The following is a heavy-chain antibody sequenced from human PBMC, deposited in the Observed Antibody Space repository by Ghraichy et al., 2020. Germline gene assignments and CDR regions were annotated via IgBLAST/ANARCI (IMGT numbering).Heavy chain of an antibody. D-gene: IGHD3-22*01. Sequence: ASVKVSCKASGYTFTSYAMHWVRQAPGQRLEWMGWINAGNGNTKYSQKFQGRVTITRDTSASTAYMELSSLRSEDTAVYYCARAYQGGYYDSSGYSPLFDPWGQGTLVTVSS. CDR2: INAGNGNT. V-gene: IGHV1-3*01. CDR3: ARAYQGGYYDSSGYSPLFDP. J-gene: IGHJ5*02. CDR1: GYTFTSYA.